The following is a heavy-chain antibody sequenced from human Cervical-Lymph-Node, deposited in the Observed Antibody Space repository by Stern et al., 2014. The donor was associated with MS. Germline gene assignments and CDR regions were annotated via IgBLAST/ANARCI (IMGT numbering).Heavy chain of an antibody. V-gene: IGHV1-69*09. Sequence: VQLVQSGAEVKKPASSVKVSCKASGGTFSSSYAVSWVRQAPGQGLEWMGRIIPIVSLPNYAQKFQTRLTITADKSTSTVYMELSSLTSEDTAVYYCARGIVTNRPAATLHNLFDHWGQGTLVTVSS. CDR2: IIPIVSLP. CDR1: GGTFSSSYA. J-gene: IGHJ5*02. CDR3: ARGIVTNRPAATLHNLFDH. D-gene: IGHD2-15*01.